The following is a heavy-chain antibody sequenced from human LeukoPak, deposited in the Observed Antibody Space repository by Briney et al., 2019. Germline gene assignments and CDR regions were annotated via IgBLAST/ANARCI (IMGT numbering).Heavy chain of an antibody. J-gene: IGHJ4*02. CDR3: ARRGNFWSGYYTEY. V-gene: IGHV4-34*01. CDR1: GGSFSGYY. CDR2: INHSGST. Sequence: PSETLSLTCAVYGGSFSGYYWSWIRQPPGKGLEWIGEINHSGSTNYNPSLKSRVTISVDTSKNQFSLKLSSVTAADTAVYYCARRGNFWSGYYTEYWGQGTLVTVSS. D-gene: IGHD3-3*01.